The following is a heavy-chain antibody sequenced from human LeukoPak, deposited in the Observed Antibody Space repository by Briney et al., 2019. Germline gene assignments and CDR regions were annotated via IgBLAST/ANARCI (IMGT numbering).Heavy chain of an antibody. Sequence: SETLSLTCTVSGGSISSYYWSWIRQPPGKGLEWIGYIFYRGSTNYNPSLKSRVTISVDTSKNQFSLKLTSVTAADTAMYYCARHQMPSLSWFDRWGQGTLVTVSS. CDR1: GGSISSYY. J-gene: IGHJ5*02. CDR2: IFYRGST. D-gene: IGHD2-2*01. CDR3: ARHQMPSLSWFDR. V-gene: IGHV4-59*08.